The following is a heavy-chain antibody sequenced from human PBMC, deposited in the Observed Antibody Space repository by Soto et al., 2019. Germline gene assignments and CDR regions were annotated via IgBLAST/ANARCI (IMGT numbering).Heavy chain of an antibody. D-gene: IGHD6-13*01. CDR3: AKGRNSSSWNVTSHFYTGMDV. CDR1: GFTFSRYG. CDR2: ISNDGNKK. J-gene: IGHJ6*02. V-gene: IGHV3-30*18. Sequence: QVQVVESGGGVVQPGRSLRLCCAGSGFTFSRYGMHWIRQAPGKGLEWVALISNDGNKKYYEDSVKGRFTISRDNSKNTLNLSMNSLRPADTAVSYCAKGRNSSSWNVTSHFYTGMDVWGQGTTVTVSS.